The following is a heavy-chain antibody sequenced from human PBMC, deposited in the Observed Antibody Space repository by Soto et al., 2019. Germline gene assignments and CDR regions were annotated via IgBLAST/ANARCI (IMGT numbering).Heavy chain of an antibody. CDR1: GYTFTSHA. Sequence: ASVKVSCKASGYTFTSHALHWVRPAPGQGLEWMGWINTGNGNTKYSQRFQGRVTIIRDTSATTVYMDLRSLKSEDTAVYYCARGSSDWFPYFDFWGQGTLVTVSS. CDR3: ARGSSDWFPYFDF. D-gene: IGHD3-9*01. CDR2: INTGNGNT. V-gene: IGHV1-3*04. J-gene: IGHJ4*02.